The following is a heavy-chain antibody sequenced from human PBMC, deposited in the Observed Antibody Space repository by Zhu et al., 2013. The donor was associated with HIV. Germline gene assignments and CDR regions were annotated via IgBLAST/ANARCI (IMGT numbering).Heavy chain of an antibody. J-gene: IGHJ6*02. CDR3: ARFPFYSGSYAGYYYYGMDV. Sequence: QVQLVQSGAEVKKPGSSVKVSCKASGGTFSSYAISWVRQAPGQGLEWMGGIIPIFGTADYAQKFQGRVTITADKSTSTANMELSSLRSEDTAVYYCARFPFYSGSYAGYYYYGMDVWGRRDHGHRLL. CDR2: IIPIFGTA. V-gene: IGHV1-69*06. CDR1: GGTFSSYA. D-gene: IGHD1-26*01.